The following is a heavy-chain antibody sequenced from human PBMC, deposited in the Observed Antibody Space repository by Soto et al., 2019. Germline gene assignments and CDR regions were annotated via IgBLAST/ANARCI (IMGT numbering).Heavy chain of an antibody. D-gene: IGHD2-15*01. Sequence: EVQLLESGGGLVQPGGSLRLSCAASGFTFSSYAMRWVRQAPGKGLEWVSAISGSGGSKYYADSVKGRFTISRDNSKNSLYLQMNSLRAEDTAVYYCSKGTDCSGGSCYPTYYYDYGMDVWGQGTTVTVSS. V-gene: IGHV3-23*01. J-gene: IGHJ6*02. CDR3: SKGTDCSGGSCYPTYYYDYGMDV. CDR1: GFTFSSYA. CDR2: ISGSGGSK.